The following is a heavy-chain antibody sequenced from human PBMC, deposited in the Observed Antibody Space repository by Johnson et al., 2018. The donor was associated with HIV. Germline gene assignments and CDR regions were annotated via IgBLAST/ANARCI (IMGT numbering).Heavy chain of an antibody. V-gene: IGHV3-30*03. CDR1: GFTFSSYG. J-gene: IGHJ3*02. D-gene: IGHD2-8*02. CDR3: TRDRIQIGSYVGTVDI. CDR2: VSYDGTNE. Sequence: VQLVESGGGVVQPGRSLRLSCAASGFTFSSYGMHWVRQAPGKGLEWVAFVSYDGTNEFYADSVKGRFTVSRDSSKNTLFLQMNSLRAEDTAGYYCTRDRIQIGSYVGTVDIWGQGTMVTVSS.